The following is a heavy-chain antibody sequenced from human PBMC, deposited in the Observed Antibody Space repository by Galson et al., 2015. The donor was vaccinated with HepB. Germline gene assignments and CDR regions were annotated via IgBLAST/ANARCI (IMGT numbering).Heavy chain of an antibody. CDR3: ARNVGIAAVVGGMDV. J-gene: IGHJ6*02. D-gene: IGHD6-13*01. CDR2: INPSGGST. CDR1: GYTFTSYY. V-gene: IGHV1-46*04. Sequence: SVKVSCKASGYTFTSYYMHWVRQAPGQGLEWMGIINPSGGSTSYAQKLQGRVTMTRDTSTSTVYMELSSLRSEDTAVYYCARNVGIAAVVGGMDVWGQGTTVTVSS.